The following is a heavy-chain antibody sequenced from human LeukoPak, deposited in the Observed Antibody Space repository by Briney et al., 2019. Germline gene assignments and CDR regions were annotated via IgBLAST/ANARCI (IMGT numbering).Heavy chain of an antibody. V-gene: IGHV1-46*01. CDR1: GYTFTSYY. Sequence: EASVKVSCKASGYTFTSYYMHWVRQAPGQGLEWMGIINPSGGSTSYAQKFQGRVTMTRDMSTSTVYMELSSLRSEDTAVYYCARASGWCPFDYWGQGTLVTVSS. J-gene: IGHJ4*02. CDR2: INPSGGST. D-gene: IGHD6-19*01. CDR3: ARASGWCPFDY.